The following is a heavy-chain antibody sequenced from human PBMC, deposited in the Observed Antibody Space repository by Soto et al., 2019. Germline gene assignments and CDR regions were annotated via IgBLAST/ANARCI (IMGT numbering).Heavy chain of an antibody. Sequence: QVQLVESGGGVVQPGRSLRLSCAASGFTFSSYAMHWVRQAPGKGLEWVAVISYDGSNKYYADSVKGRLTISRDNSKNTLYLQMNSLRAEDTAVYYCARDGPLRFLEWLFYFDYWGQGTLVTVSS. V-gene: IGHV3-30-3*01. J-gene: IGHJ4*02. D-gene: IGHD3-3*01. CDR2: ISYDGSNK. CDR1: GFTFSSYA. CDR3: ARDGPLRFLEWLFYFDY.